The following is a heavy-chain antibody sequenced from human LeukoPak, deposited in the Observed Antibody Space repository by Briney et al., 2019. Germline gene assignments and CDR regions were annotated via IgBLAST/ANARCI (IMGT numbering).Heavy chain of an antibody. CDR2: IYTSGST. Sequence: PSKTLSLTRTVSGGSISSGSYYWGWIRQPAGKGLEWIGRIYTSGSTNHKHSRKSRITISVDRTKNRFYQKLSSGPAADTATDYFSRDSLQPSAMGYYYMDVWGKGTTVTVSS. V-gene: IGHV4-61*02. CDR1: GGSISSGSYY. D-gene: IGHD2-2*01. J-gene: IGHJ6*03. CDR3: SRDSLQPSAMGYYYMDV.